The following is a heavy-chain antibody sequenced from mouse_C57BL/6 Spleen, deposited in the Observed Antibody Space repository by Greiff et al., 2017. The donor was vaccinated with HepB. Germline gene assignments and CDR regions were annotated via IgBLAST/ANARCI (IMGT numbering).Heavy chain of an antibody. Sequence: QVQLQQSGPELVKPGASVKISCKASGYAFSSSWMNWVKQRPGKGLEWIGRIYPGDGDTNYNGKFKGKATLTADKSSSTAYMQLSSLTSEDSAVYFCARGGLLLCFDYWGQGTTLTVSS. CDR3: ARGGLLLCFDY. D-gene: IGHD1-1*01. J-gene: IGHJ2*01. V-gene: IGHV1-82*01. CDR1: GYAFSSSW. CDR2: IYPGDGDT.